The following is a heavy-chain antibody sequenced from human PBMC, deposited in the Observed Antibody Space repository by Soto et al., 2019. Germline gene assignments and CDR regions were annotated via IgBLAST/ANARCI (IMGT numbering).Heavy chain of an antibody. CDR3: ASEGAYDILTGFGY. V-gene: IGHV4-34*01. J-gene: IGHJ4*02. CDR1: GGSFSGYY. Sequence: ETLSLTCAVYGGSFSGYYWSWIRQPPGKGLEWIGEINHSGSTNYNPSLKSRVTISVDTSKNQFSLKLSSVTAADTAVYYCASEGAYDILTGFGYWGQGTLVTVSS. D-gene: IGHD3-9*01. CDR2: INHSGST.